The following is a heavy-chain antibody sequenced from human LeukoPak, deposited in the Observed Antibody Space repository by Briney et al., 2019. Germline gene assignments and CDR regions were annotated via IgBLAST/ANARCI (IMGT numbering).Heavy chain of an antibody. Sequence: SETLSLTCTVSGGSISSSSYYWGWIRQPPGKGLEWIGSIYYSGSTYYNPSLKSRVTISVDTSKNQFSLKLSCVTAADTAVYYCARAGIAAAADLSWFDPWGQGTLVTVSS. V-gene: IGHV4-39*07. CDR1: GGSISSSSYY. J-gene: IGHJ5*02. D-gene: IGHD6-13*01. CDR3: ARAGIAAAADLSWFDP. CDR2: IYYSGST.